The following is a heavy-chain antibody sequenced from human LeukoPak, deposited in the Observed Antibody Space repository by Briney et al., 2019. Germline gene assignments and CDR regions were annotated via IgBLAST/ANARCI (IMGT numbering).Heavy chain of an antibody. V-gene: IGHV3-9*01. CDR1: GFTFDDYA. J-gene: IGHJ4*02. Sequence: PGRSLRLSCAASGFTFDDYAMHWVRQAPRKGLEWVSGISWNSGSIGYADSVKGRFTISRDNAKNSLYLQMNSLRAEDTALYYCAKDLSTVVTVYFDYWGQGTLVTVSS. D-gene: IGHD4-23*01. CDR2: ISWNSGSI. CDR3: AKDLSTVVTVYFDY.